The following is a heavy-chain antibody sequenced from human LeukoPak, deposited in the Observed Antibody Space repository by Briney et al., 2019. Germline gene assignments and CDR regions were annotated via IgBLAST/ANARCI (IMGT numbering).Heavy chain of an antibody. CDR3: ARFYDTSGYLDC. J-gene: IGHJ4*02. CDR1: GFTVSTKF. CDR2: IYDGGIT. Sequence: GGSLILSCAASGFTVSTKFMSWVRQAPGKGLEWVSVIYDGGITYYADSVKGRFTISGDNSKNMLFLQMNSLRAEDTAVYYCARFYDTSGYLDCWGQGTLVTVPS. D-gene: IGHD3-22*01. V-gene: IGHV3-66*01.